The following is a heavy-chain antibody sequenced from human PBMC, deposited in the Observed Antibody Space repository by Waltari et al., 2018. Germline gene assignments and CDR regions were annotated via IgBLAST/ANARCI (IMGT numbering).Heavy chain of an antibody. D-gene: IGHD2-2*01. J-gene: IGHJ3*02. V-gene: IGHV3-23*04. CDR1: GFTFSSYA. CDR2: VSGSGDST. Sequence: DVQLVESGGGLEQPGGSLRLSCAASGFTFSSYAISWLRQAPGKGLEWVSSVSGSGDSTYYADSVKGRFTISRDNSKNTLYLQMDSLRAEDTAVYYCAKETRLVPGGAFDIWGQGTVVTVSS. CDR3: AKETRLVPGGAFDI.